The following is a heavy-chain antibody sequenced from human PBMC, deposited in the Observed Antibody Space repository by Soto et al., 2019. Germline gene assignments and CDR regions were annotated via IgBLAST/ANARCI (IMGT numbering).Heavy chain of an antibody. CDR3: ATSGGGWYLY. Sequence: ASVKVSCKASGYTFSSYDINWVRQATGQGLEWMGWLNPNSGDTGCAQKFQGRVTLTRNTSINTAYIELSSLTSDDTAVYYCATSGGGWYLYWGQ. CDR2: LNPNSGDT. CDR1: GYTFSSYD. D-gene: IGHD6-19*01. J-gene: IGHJ4*01. V-gene: IGHV1-8*01.